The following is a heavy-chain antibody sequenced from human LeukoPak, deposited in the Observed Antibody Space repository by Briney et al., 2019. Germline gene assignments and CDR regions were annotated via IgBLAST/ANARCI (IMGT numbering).Heavy chain of an antibody. CDR1: GFTFSSYW. D-gene: IGHD6-19*01. V-gene: IGHV3-7*04. CDR2: IKQDGSEK. J-gene: IGHJ4*02. CDR3: VRGGIQVSGIDEIDY. Sequence: VILRLSCAASGFTFSSYWMSWVRQAPGKGLEWVANIKQDGSEKYYVDSVKGRFTISRENAKNSLYLQMNSLTAGDTAVYYCVRGGIQVSGIDEIDYWGQGTLVTVSS.